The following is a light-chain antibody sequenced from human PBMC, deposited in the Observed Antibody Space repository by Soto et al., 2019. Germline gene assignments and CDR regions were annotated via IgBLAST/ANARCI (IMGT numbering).Light chain of an antibody. Sequence: QAVVTQPASVSGSPGQSITISCTGTSSDVGGYNFVSWYQQHPGKAPKLMVYEVTNRPSGVSNRFSGSKSGNTASLTISGLQAEDEGDYYCSSYTSSSPYVFGTGTKLTVL. J-gene: IGLJ1*01. CDR3: SSYTSSSPYV. CDR1: SSDVGGYNF. CDR2: EVT. V-gene: IGLV2-14*01.